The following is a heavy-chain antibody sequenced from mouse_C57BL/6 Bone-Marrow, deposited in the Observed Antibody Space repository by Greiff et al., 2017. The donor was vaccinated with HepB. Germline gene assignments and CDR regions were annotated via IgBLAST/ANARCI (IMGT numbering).Heavy chain of an antibody. CDR2: ISNLAHSI. V-gene: IGHV5-15*01. D-gene: IGHD1-1*01. J-gene: IGHJ3*01. CDR1: GFTFSDYG. CDR3: ARPFYYGSSLWFAY. Sequence: EVKLVESGGGLVQPGGSLKLSCAASGFTFSDYGMAWVRQAPRKGPEWVAFISNLAHSIYYADTVTGRFTISRENAKNTLYLEMSSLRSEDTAMYYCARPFYYGSSLWFAYWGQGTLVTVSA.